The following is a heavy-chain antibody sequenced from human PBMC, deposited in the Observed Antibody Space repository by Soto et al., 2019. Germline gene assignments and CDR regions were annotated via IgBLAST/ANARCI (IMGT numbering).Heavy chain of an antibody. CDR3: ARDGTTVTPDLGY. CDR2: ISSSSSYI. J-gene: IGHJ4*02. D-gene: IGHD1-1*01. Sequence: EVQLVESGGGLVKPGGSLRLSCAASGFTFSSYSMNWVRQAPGKGLEWVSSISSSSSYIYYADSVKGRFTISRDNAKNSLYLQMNSLRAEDTAVYYWARDGTTVTPDLGYWGQGTLVTVSS. CDR1: GFTFSSYS. V-gene: IGHV3-21*01.